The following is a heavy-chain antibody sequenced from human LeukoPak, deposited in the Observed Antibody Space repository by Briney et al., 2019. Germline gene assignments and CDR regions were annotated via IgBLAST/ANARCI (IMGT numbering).Heavy chain of an antibody. D-gene: IGHD5-12*01. CDR2: INQDGSEE. V-gene: IGHV3-7*01. CDR3: VRDGGVSGYDLLDY. J-gene: IGHJ4*02. CDR1: GFTFSNYW. Sequence: GGSLRLSCAASGFTFSNYWMTWVRQAPGKGLEWVAHINQDGSEEHYMDSAKARFTISRDNAKNSLSLQMNGLRAEDTAVYYCVRDGGVSGYDLLDYWGQGTLVTVSS.